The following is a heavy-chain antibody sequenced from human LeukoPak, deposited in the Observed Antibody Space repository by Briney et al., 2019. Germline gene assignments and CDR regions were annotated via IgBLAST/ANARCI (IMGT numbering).Heavy chain of an antibody. D-gene: IGHD5-24*01. CDR2: INPNSGNT. V-gene: IGHV1-8*03. CDR1: GYTFTSHD. CDR3: ARGSRWLQSTRGNYYYYGMDV. Sequence: ASVKVSCKASGYTFTSHDVNWLRQATGQGLEWMGWINPNSGNTGYAQKFQGRVTITADKSTSTAYMELSSLRSEDTAVYYCARGSRWLQSTRGNYYYYGMDVWGQGTTVTVSS. J-gene: IGHJ6*02.